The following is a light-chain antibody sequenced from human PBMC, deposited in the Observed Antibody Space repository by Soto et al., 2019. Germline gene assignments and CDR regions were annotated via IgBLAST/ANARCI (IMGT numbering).Light chain of an antibody. CDR3: QQYDNPPPT. J-gene: IGKJ4*01. CDR2: HAS. V-gene: IGKV1-33*01. CDR1: QDISNY. Sequence: DIQMTQSPSSLSASLGDRVTITCQASQDISNYLTWFQQKPGQAPRLLIYHASNMATGIPYRFSGSGSGTDFTLTITRLQPEDIATYYCQQYDNPPPTFGGGTKVDIK.